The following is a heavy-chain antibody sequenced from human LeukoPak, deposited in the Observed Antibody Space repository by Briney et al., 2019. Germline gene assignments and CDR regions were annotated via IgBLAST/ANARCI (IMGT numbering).Heavy chain of an antibody. V-gene: IGHV3-23*01. Sequence: GGSLRLSCAASGFTFSTYTMYWVRHPPGRRLEWVSIIGNNGGGIHYADSVKGRFTISRDNFKNALYLQMNSLRVEDTAVYYCAIDPNWGTHSWGQGVLVTVSS. J-gene: IGHJ4*02. CDR1: GFTFSTYT. CDR3: AIDPNWGTHS. D-gene: IGHD7-27*01. CDR2: IGNNGGGI.